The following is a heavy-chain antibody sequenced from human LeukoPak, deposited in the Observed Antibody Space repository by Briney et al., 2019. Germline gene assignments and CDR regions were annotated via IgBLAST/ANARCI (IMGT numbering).Heavy chain of an antibody. J-gene: IGHJ5*02. CDR2: IKQDGSEK. CDR1: GFTFSSYW. CDR3: ARGSIVPANNWFDP. D-gene: IGHD2-2*01. Sequence: PGGSLRLSCAASGFTFSSYWMSWVRQAPGKGLEWVANIKQDGSEKYYVDSVKGRFTISRDNAKNSLYLQMNSLRAEDTAVYYCARGSIVPANNWFDPWGQGTLVTVSS. V-gene: IGHV3-7*01.